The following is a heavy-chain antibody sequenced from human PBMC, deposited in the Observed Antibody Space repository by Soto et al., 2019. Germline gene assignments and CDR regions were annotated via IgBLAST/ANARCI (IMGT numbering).Heavy chain of an antibody. CDR2: INHSGST. D-gene: IGHD3-10*01. CDR1: GGSFSGYY. Sequence: SETLSLTCAVYGGSFSGYYWSWIRQPPGKGLEWIGEINHSGSTNYNPSLKSRVTISVDTSKNQFSLKLSSVTAADTAVYYCARGSKLYYYGSGSYHGAFDYWGQGTLVTVSS. J-gene: IGHJ4*02. CDR3: ARGSKLYYYGSGSYHGAFDY. V-gene: IGHV4-34*01.